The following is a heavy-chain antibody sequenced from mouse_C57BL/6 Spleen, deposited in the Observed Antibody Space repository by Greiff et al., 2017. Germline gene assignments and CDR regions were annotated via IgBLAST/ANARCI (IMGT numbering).Heavy chain of an antibody. CDR1: GYAFSSSW. J-gene: IGHJ1*03. D-gene: IGHD2-1*01. CDR2: IYPGDGDT. Sequence: VQLQQSGPELVKPGASVKISCKASGYAFSSSWMNWVKQRPGKGLEWIGRIYPGDGDTNYNGKFKGKATLTADKSSSTAYMQLSSLTSEDSAVYFCARKGGNLYWYFDVWGTGTTVTVSS. V-gene: IGHV1-82*01. CDR3: ARKGGNLYWYFDV.